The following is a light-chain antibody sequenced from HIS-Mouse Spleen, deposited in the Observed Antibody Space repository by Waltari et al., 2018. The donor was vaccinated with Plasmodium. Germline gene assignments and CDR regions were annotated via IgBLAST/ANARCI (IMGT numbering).Light chain of an antibody. V-gene: IGLV6-57*04. J-gene: IGLJ3*02. CDR3: QSYDSSSWV. CDR2: EDN. CDR1: SGSIASNY. Sequence: NFMLTQPHSVSESPGKTVTISCTRSSGSIASNYLPWYQQRPGSAPTTVIYEDNQRPSGVPDRFSGSIDSSSNSASLTISGLKTEDEADYYCQSYDSSSWVFGGGTKLTVL.